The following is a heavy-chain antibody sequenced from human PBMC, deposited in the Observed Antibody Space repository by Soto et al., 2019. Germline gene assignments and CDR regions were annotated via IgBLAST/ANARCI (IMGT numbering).Heavy chain of an antibody. D-gene: IGHD6-19*01. J-gene: IGHJ4*02. V-gene: IGHV3-33*01. CDR1: GFTFSSYG. Sequence: QVQLVESGGGVVQPGRSLRLSCAASGFTFSSYGMHWVRQAPGKGLEWVAVIWYDGSNKYYADSVKGRFTISRDNSKNTLYLQMNSLRAEDTAVYYCATQRGWFFDYWGQGTLVTVSS. CDR3: ATQRGWFFDY. CDR2: IWYDGSNK.